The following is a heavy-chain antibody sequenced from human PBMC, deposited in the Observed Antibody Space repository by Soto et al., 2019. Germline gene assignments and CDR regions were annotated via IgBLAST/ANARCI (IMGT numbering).Heavy chain of an antibody. V-gene: IGHV1-18*01. CDR3: AREYCTSTSCYGSDF. D-gene: IGHD2-2*01. J-gene: IGHJ4*02. Sequence: QVQLVQSGAEVKKPGASVKVSCKASGYTFTDYGISWVRQAPGQGLEWMGWISTYNGDTNYAQNLHGRLTMTTDTSTSTAYMELTGLRSDDTALYYCAREYCTSTSCYGSDFWGQGTLVTVSS. CDR1: GYTFTDYG. CDR2: ISTYNGDT.